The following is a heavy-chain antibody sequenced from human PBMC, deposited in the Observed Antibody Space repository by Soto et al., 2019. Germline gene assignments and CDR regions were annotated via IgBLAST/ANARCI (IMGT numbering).Heavy chain of an antibody. D-gene: IGHD1-1*01. CDR1: GFTFSSYG. CDR3: ARDRNERYFDW. CDR2: IWYDGTIQ. Sequence: PGGSLRLPCAASGFTFSSYGMHWVRQAPGKGLEWVTFIWYDGTIQYYADPVKGRFTTSRDKSKNTVYLQMNSLTVEDPAVYYCARDRNERYFDWWGQGTLVTVSS. V-gene: IGHV3-33*01. J-gene: IGHJ4*02.